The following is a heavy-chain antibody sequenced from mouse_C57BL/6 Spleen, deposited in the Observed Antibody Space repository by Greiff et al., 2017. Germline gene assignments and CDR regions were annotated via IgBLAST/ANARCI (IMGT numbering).Heavy chain of an antibody. D-gene: IGHD2-1*01. V-gene: IGHV5-16*01. Sequence: EVKVVESEGGLVQPGSSMKLSCTASGFTFSDYYMAWVRQVPEKGLEWVANINYDGSSTYYLDSLKSRFIISRDKAKNILYLQMSRLKSEDTATYYCALIYYGNYGAMDYWGQGTSVTVSS. CDR3: ALIYYGNYGAMDY. J-gene: IGHJ4*01. CDR2: INYDGSST. CDR1: GFTFSDYY.